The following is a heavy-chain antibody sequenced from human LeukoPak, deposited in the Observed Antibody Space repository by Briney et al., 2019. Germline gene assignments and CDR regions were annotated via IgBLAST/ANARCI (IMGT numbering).Heavy chain of an antibody. D-gene: IGHD7-27*01. Sequence: KSGGSLRLSCAASGFTFSSYSMNWVRQAPGKGLEWVSSISSSSSYIYYADSVKGRFTISRDNAKNTLYLQMNSLRAEDTAVYYCACFTLGMPVDYWGQGTLVTVSS. V-gene: IGHV3-21*01. CDR1: GFTFSSYS. CDR2: ISSSSSYI. CDR3: ACFTLGMPVDY. J-gene: IGHJ4*02.